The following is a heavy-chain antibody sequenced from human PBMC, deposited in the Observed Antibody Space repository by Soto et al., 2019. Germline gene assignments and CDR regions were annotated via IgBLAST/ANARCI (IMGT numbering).Heavy chain of an antibody. D-gene: IGHD5-18*01. CDR1: GYSFISYW. CDR3: ARHSYSYATYYGMDV. J-gene: IGHJ6*02. CDR2: IYPGDSDT. Sequence: GESLKISCKGSGYSFISYWIGWVRQMPGKGLEWMGIIYPGDSDTRYSPSFQGQVTISADKSISTAYLQWSSLKASDTAMYYCARHSYSYATYYGMDVWGQGTTVTVSS. V-gene: IGHV5-51*01.